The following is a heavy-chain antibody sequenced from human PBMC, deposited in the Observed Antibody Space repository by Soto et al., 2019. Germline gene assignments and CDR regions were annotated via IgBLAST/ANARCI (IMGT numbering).Heavy chain of an antibody. D-gene: IGHD1-1*01. CDR2: IYYSGTT. J-gene: IGHJ6*02. V-gene: IGHV4-39*01. CDR1: GGSISSNSYY. CDR3: AGRKGGYDSGVDV. Sequence: QLQLQESGPGLVKPSETLSLTCTVSGGSISSNSYYWAWIRQPPGKGLEWIGNIYYSGTTYYNPSFKSQLTIPVATSQNRCSLKRSSVPAADTAVYSCAGRKGGYDSGVDVWGQGTTVTVSS.